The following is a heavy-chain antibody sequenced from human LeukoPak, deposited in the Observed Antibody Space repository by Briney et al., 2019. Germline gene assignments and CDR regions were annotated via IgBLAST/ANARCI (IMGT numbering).Heavy chain of an antibody. D-gene: IGHD6-6*01. J-gene: IGHJ5*02. V-gene: IGHV4-34*01. Sequence: SETLSLTCAVYGGSFSGYYWSWIRQPPGKGLEWIGEINHSGSTNYNPSLKSRGTISVNTSKNQFSLKLSSVTAADTAVYYCARGIAARYHWFDPWGQGTLVTVSS. CDR3: ARGIAARYHWFDP. CDR2: INHSGST. CDR1: GGSFSGYY.